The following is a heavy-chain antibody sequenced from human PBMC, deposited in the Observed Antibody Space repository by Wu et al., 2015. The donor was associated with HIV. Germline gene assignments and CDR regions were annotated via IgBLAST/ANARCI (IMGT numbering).Heavy chain of an antibody. CDR2: MNPKSGNT. V-gene: IGHV1-8*01. CDR3: ARDTAIVGANWFDP. J-gene: IGHJ5*02. CDR1: GYTFTTYD. D-gene: IGHD1-26*01. Sequence: QVHLVQSGTEVKKPGSSVRVSCRASGYTFTTYDIHWVRQATGRGLEWLGWMNPKSGNTGYAKKFQGRVTMTRNTSINAAYMELTRLKFEDTAVYYCARDTAIVGANWFDPVGPGNPGHRLL.